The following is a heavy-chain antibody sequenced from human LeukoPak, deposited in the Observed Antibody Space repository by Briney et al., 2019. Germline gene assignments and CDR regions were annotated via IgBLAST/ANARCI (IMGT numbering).Heavy chain of an antibody. Sequence: GGSLRLSCAASGFTFSSYDMHWVRQATGKGLEWVSAIGTAGDTYYPGSVKGRFTISRENAKNSLYLQMNSLRAEGTAVYYCAKQLGYCSDGSCYLPYWGQGTLVTVSS. D-gene: IGHD2-15*01. CDR3: AKQLGYCSDGSCYLPY. CDR2: IGTAGDT. J-gene: IGHJ4*02. V-gene: IGHV3-13*01. CDR1: GFTFSSYD.